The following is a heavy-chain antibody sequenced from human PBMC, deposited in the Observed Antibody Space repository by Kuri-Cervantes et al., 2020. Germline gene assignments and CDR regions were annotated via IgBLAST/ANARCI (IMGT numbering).Heavy chain of an antibody. CDR1: GGSFSSYY. Sequence: SETLSLTCAVYGGSFSSYYWNWIRQPPGKGLEWIGEINHSGSTNYNPSLKSRITISVDTSKNQFSLKLSSVTAADTAVCYCARARGGYYYGSGTYGAWVDYWGQGTLVTVSS. D-gene: IGHD3-10*01. J-gene: IGHJ4*02. CDR2: INHSGST. CDR3: ARARGGYYYGSGTYGAWVDY. V-gene: IGHV4-34*01.